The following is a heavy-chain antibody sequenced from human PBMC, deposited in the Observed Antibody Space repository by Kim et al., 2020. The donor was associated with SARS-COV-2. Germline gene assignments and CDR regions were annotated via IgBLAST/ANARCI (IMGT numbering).Heavy chain of an antibody. V-gene: IGHV3-9*01. J-gene: IGHJ4*01. CDR3: AKVGGRWFRELLPDY. CDR1: GFTFDDYA. CDR2: ISWNSGSI. Sequence: GGSLRLSCAASGFTFDDYAMHWVRQAPGKGLEWVSGISWNSGSIGYADSVKGRFTISRDNAKNSLYLQMNSLRAEDTALYYCAKVGGRWFRELLPDYWG. D-gene: IGHD3-10*01.